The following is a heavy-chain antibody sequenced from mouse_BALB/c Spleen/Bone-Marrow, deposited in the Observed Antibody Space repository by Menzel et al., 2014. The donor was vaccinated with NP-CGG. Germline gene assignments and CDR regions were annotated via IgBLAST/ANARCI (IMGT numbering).Heavy chain of an antibody. CDR2: IYPGSGNT. J-gene: IGHJ4*01. CDR1: GYTFTDYY. D-gene: IGHD4-1*01. Sequence: LVESGAELARPGASVKLSCKASGYTFTDYYINWVKQRTGQGLEWIGEIYPGSGNTYYNEKFKGKATLTADKSSSTAYMQLSSLTSEDSAVYFCARDWDYYAMDYWGQGTPVTVSS. CDR3: ARDWDYYAMDY. V-gene: IGHV1-77*01.